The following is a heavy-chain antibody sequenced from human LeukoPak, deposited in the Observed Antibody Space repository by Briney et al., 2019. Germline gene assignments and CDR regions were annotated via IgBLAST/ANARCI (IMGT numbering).Heavy chain of an antibody. CDR3: ARRRTGGTTGAFDI. CDR2: IYHSGNT. J-gene: IGHJ3*02. CDR1: GYSLSSGYF. V-gene: IGHV4-38-2*02. D-gene: IGHD1/OR15-1a*01. Sequence: SETLSLTCTVSGYSLSSGYFWGCIRQPPGKGLEWIGTIYHSGNTYYNTSLKSRVTISLDTSKNQFSLTLSSGTAADTAVYYCARRRTGGTTGAFDIWGQGTMVTVSS.